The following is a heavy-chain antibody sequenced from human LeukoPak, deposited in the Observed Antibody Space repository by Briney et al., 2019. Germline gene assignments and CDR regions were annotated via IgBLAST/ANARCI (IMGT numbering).Heavy chain of an antibody. CDR3: ARVGRGNSVGADF. CDR2: IKQDGSEE. CDR1: GFTFNTYW. J-gene: IGHJ4*02. Sequence: PGRSLRLSCAASGFTFNTYWMSWVRQAPGKGLEWVANIKQDGSEEYYVDPVKGRFTISRDNAKNSLFLQMNSLRAEDTAVYYCARVGRGNSVGADFWGQGTLITVSS. V-gene: IGHV3-7*01. D-gene: IGHD4-23*01.